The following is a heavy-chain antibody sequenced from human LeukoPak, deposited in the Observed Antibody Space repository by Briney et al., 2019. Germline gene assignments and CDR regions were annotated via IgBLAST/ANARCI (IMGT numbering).Heavy chain of an antibody. Sequence: SETLSLTCTVSGGSATNYYWSWIRQPPGKGLEWIGYIYYSGNTNCNPSLKSRVTISVDTSNNQFSLNLSSVTAADTAVYYCARGPTRYYFDYWGQGTLVTVSS. CDR3: ARGPTRYYFDY. CDR2: IYYSGNT. CDR1: GGSATNYY. V-gene: IGHV4-59*02. J-gene: IGHJ4*02.